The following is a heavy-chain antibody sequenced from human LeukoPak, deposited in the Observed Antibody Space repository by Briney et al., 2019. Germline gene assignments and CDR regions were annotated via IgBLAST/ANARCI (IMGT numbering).Heavy chain of an antibody. Sequence: GGSLRLSCVASGFSFRSYGMHWVRQAPGKGLEWVAVTWYDGSNNYYADSVKGRFTISRDNSKNTLYLQMNSLRAEDTAVYYCARDLGWRSGYYSDYWGQGTLVTVSS. D-gene: IGHD3-22*01. CDR2: TWYDGSNN. CDR3: ARDLGWRSGYYSDY. CDR1: GFSFRSYG. J-gene: IGHJ4*02. V-gene: IGHV3-33*01.